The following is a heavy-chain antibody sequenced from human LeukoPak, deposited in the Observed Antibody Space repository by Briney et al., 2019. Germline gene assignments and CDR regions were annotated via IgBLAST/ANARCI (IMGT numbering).Heavy chain of an antibody. CDR3: ARDGHGTNLDEFDS. V-gene: IGHV3-74*01. CDR2: IDRDGRTT. D-gene: IGHD1-1*01. J-gene: IGHJ4*02. Sequence: PGGSLRLPCAASGFSFSSHWMHWVRQAPGKGLVRVSRIDRDGRTTNYADSAKGRFTISRDNAKNTLYLQMNSLRVDDTAVYFCARDGHGTNLDEFDSWGQGTLVTVSS. CDR1: GFSFSSHW.